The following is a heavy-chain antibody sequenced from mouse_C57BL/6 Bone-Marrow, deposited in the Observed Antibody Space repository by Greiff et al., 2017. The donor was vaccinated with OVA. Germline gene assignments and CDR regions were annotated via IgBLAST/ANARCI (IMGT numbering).Heavy chain of an antibody. CDR2: IRLKSDNYAT. CDR3: TYYYGSSYWWYFDV. V-gene: IGHV6-3*01. Sequence: EVQLVESGGGLVQPGGSMKLSCVASGFTFSNYWMNWVRQSPEKGLEWVAQIRLKSDNYATHYAESVKGRFTISRDDSKSSVYLQMNNLRAEDTGIYYCTYYYGSSYWWYFDVWGTGTTVTVSS. CDR1: GFTFSNYW. D-gene: IGHD1-1*01. J-gene: IGHJ1*03.